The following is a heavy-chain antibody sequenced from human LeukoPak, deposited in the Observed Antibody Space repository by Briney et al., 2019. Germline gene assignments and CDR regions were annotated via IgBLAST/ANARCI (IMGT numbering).Heavy chain of an antibody. Sequence: ASVKVSCKASGYTFTGYYMHWVRQAPGQGLEWMGWINPNSGGTNYAQKFQGRVTMTRDTSISTAYMELSRLRSDDTAVYYCARVGSSSWYLLDYWGQGTLVTVSS. CDR2: INPNSGGT. CDR3: ARVGSSSWYLLDY. V-gene: IGHV1-2*02. D-gene: IGHD6-13*01. J-gene: IGHJ4*02. CDR1: GYTFTGYY.